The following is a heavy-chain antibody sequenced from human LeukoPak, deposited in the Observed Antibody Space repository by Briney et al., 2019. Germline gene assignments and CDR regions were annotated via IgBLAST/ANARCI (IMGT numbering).Heavy chain of an antibody. CDR2: IYHSGNT. J-gene: IGHJ4*02. V-gene: IGHV4-4*02. CDR3: ARASHWNQLHYFDY. Sequence: QPSETLSLTCAVSGGSISSSNWWSWVRQPPGKGLEWIGQIYHSGNTNYNPSLKSRVTISVDKSKNQFSLKLSSVTAADTAVYYCARASHWNQLHYFDYWGQGTLVTVSS. D-gene: IGHD1-1*01. CDR1: GGSISSSNW.